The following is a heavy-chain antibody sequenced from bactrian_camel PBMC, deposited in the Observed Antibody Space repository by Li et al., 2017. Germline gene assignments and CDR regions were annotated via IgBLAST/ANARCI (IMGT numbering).Heavy chain of an antibody. CDR1: GYSYDSYC. D-gene: IGHD1*01. CDR3: AADIGLGRWLDPQSYNY. J-gene: IGHJ4*01. CDR2: IDRGGRIT. V-gene: IGHV3S31*01. Sequence: VQLVESGGDLVQPGGSLRLSCELSGYSYDSYCLGWFRQAPGKMREGIASIDRGGRITYVDSVKGRFTISRDNAKYTLYLQMNNLKPDDTAMYFCAADIGLGRWLDPQSYNYWGQGTQVTVS.